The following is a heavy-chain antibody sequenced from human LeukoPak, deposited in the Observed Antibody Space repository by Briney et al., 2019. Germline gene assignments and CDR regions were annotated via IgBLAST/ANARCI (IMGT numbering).Heavy chain of an antibody. V-gene: IGHV4-59*01. CDR3: ARESGWLHSYYYYYYMDV. CDR2: IYYSGST. CDR1: GGSISSYY. Sequence: PSETLSLTCTVSGGSISSYYWSWIRQPPGKGLEWMGYIYYSGSTNYNPSLKSRVTISVDTSKNQFSLKLSSVTAADTAVYYCARESGWLHSYYYYYYMDVWGKGTTVTVSS. D-gene: IGHD5-24*01. J-gene: IGHJ6*03.